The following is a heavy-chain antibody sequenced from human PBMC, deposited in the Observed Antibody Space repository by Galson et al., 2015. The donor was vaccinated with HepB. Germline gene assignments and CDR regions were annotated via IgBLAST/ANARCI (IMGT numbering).Heavy chain of an antibody. CDR2: SRRSGSTI. D-gene: IGHD5-18*01. CDR3: ASEGPQGSYSYGSCFGY. V-gene: IGHV3-11*01. J-gene: IGHJ4*02. Sequence: SLRLYCAASGFTFSVYYMMWTRQAPGKGLEWVSYSRRSGSTIYYADSVKGRFTISRDNDKNSLYLQMNSLRAEDTAVYYCASEGPQGSYSYGSCFGYWGQGTLVTVSS. CDR1: GFTFSVYY.